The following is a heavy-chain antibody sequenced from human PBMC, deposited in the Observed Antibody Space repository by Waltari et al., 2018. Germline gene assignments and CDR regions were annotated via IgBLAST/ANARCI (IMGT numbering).Heavy chain of an antibody. D-gene: IGHD4-17*01. Sequence: QVQLQESGPGLVKPSETLSLTCAVSGYSISSGYYWGWIRQPPGKGLEWIVSIYHSGSTYYNPSLKSRVTISVDTSKNQFSLKLSSVTAADTAVYYCATATVTTLYDYWGQGTLVTVSS. CDR1: GYSISSGYY. CDR3: ATATVTTLYDY. CDR2: IYHSGST. V-gene: IGHV4-38-2*01. J-gene: IGHJ4*02.